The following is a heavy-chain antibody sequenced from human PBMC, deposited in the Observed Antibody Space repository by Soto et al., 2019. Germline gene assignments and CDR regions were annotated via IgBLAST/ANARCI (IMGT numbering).Heavy chain of an antibody. CDR3: ATPYYFNP. D-gene: IGHD3-22*01. J-gene: IGHJ5*02. V-gene: IGHV3-21*06. CDR1: GFMFSAYT. CDR2: ISGDSSYI. Sequence: PGGSLRLSCAASGFMFSAYTMNWVRQAPGKGLEWLSSISGDSSYIYYADSVRGRFTVSRDNARNSLYLQIDSLGVEDTAVYYCATPYYFNPWGPGTLVPLSS.